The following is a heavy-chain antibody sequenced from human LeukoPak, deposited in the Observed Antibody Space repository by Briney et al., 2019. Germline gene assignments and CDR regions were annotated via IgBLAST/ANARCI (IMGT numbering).Heavy chain of an antibody. Sequence: GGSLRLSCAASAFDFTIYDMNWVRQAPGKGLEWLSYISSSSSDIIHYADSVKGRFTISRDNAKNSLYLQMNSLGAEDTAVYYCAKVSRTNHDNFFDYWGQGTLVTVSS. CDR3: AKVSRTNHDNFFDY. CDR1: AFDFTIYD. J-gene: IGHJ4*02. CDR2: ISSSSSDII. V-gene: IGHV3-48*01. D-gene: IGHD1-14*01.